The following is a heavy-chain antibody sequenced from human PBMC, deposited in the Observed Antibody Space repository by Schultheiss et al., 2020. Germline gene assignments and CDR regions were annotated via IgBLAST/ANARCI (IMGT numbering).Heavy chain of an antibody. V-gene: IGHV1-24*01. CDR3: ATGGTELGVFLWDMDV. CDR2: FDPEDGET. D-gene: IGHD7-27*01. J-gene: IGHJ6*02. CDR1: GHTLTELS. Sequence: GESLKISCKVSGHTLTELSIHWVRQAPGKGLEWMGGFDPEDGETIYAQKFQDRVTMTEDTSTDTAYMELSSLRSEDTAVYYCATGGTELGVFLWDMDVWGQGTTVTVSS.